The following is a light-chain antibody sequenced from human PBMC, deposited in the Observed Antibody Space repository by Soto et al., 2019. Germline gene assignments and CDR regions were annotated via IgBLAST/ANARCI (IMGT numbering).Light chain of an antibody. CDR1: NSDVGGYNY. CDR2: EVS. CDR3: SSYTTNGLHV. J-gene: IGLJ1*01. V-gene: IGLV2-14*01. Sequence: QSALTQPASVSGSPGQSITISCTGTNSDVGGYNYVSWYQQYPGKAPKLMIYEVSNRPSGVSNRFSGSKSGDTASLTISGLQAEDEADYSCSSYTTNGLHVFGTGTKVTVL.